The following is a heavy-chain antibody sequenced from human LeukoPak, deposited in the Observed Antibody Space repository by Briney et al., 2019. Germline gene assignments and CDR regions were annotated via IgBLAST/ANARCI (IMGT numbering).Heavy chain of an antibody. V-gene: IGHV1-2*06. D-gene: IGHD5-12*01. J-gene: IGHJ4*02. CDR3: ARAASGYDYEDY. CDR2: INPIHGGT. Sequence: GASVKVSCKASGYTFTGYYMHWVRQAPGQGLEWMGRINPIHGGTNYAQRFQGRVTITRDTSISTAYMELSRLTSDDTAVYYCARAASGYDYEDYWGQGTLVTVSS. CDR1: GYTFTGYY.